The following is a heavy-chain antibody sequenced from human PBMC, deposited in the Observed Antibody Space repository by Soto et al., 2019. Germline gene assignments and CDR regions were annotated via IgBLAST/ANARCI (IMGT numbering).Heavy chain of an antibody. V-gene: IGHV1-69*13. CDR2: IIPILGTA. CDR1: GGTFSSYA. CDR3: ARGEEVDTAMDTNNYYYYGMDV. Sequence: ASVKVSCKASGGTFSSYAISWVRQAPGQGLEWMGGIIPILGTANYAQKFQGRVTITADESTSTAYMELSSLRSEDTAVYYCARGEEVDTAMDTNNYYYYGMDVWGQGTTVTVSS. D-gene: IGHD5-18*01. J-gene: IGHJ6*02.